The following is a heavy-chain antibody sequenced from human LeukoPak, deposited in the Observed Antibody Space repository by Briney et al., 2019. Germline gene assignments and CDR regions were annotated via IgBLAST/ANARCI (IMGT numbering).Heavy chain of an antibody. CDR2: ISNSSSSYI. Sequence: AGSLRLSCAASGFTFSSYSMNWVRQPPGKGLEWVSSISNSSSSYIYYADSVKGPLTISRDNAKNSLNLHTNSLRAEATALYFCASGIGERGFDYWGQGNLVTVSS. CDR1: GFTFSSYS. J-gene: IGHJ4*02. D-gene: IGHD1-1*01. V-gene: IGHV3-21*01. CDR3: ASGIGERGFDY.